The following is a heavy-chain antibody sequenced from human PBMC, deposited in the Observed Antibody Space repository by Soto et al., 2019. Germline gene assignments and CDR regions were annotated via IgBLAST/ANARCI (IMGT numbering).Heavy chain of an antibody. CDR3: ARSRGQQLVRSINWFDP. CDR1: GGSXSRYY. CDR2: IYYSGST. Sequence: AETLSLTWTGSGGSXSRYYWSWIRQPPGKGLEWIGYIYYSGSTNYNPSLKSRVTISVDTSKNQFSLKLSSVTAADTAVYYCARSRGQQLVRSINWFDPWGQGTLVTVSS. J-gene: IGHJ5*02. V-gene: IGHV4-59*01. D-gene: IGHD6-13*01.